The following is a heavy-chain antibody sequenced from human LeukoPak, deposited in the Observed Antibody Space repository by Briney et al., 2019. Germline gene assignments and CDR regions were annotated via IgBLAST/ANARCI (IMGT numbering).Heavy chain of an antibody. CDR3: ARLGPSYYDSSAYFDY. J-gene: IGHJ4*02. Sequence: TSETLSLTCTVSGDSISGFYWSWIRQPPGKGLEWIGYIYYSGSPNYNPSLNSRVTMSVDSSKNQFSLRLSSVTAADTAVYYCARLGPSYYDSSAYFDYWGQGTLVTVSS. CDR1: GDSISGFY. D-gene: IGHD3-22*01. V-gene: IGHV4-59*01. CDR2: IYYSGSP.